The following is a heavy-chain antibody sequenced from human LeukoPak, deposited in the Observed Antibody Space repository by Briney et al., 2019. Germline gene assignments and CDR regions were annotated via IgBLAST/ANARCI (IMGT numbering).Heavy chain of an antibody. V-gene: IGHV3-48*02. CDR1: GFTFSSYS. CDR2: ISSSSSTI. Sequence: PGGPLTLSCAASGFTFSSYSMNWVRQAPGKGLEWVSYISSSSSTIYYADSEKGRFTISRDNAKNSLYLQMNSLRDEDTAVYYCARDWLYSSGWYLDYWGQGTLVTVSS. J-gene: IGHJ4*02. D-gene: IGHD6-19*01. CDR3: ARDWLYSSGWYLDY.